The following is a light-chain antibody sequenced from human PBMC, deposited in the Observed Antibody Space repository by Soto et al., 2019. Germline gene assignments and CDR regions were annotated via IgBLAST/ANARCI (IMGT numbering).Light chain of an antibody. CDR3: GTWDNSLSIYV. Sequence: QSVLTQPPSVSAAPGQKVTISCSGTSSNIGNNYVSWYQHFPGTAPKLLIYEDNKRPSEIPDRYYGSKSGTSANLGITRIQTGDEADYYCGTWDNSLSIYVFATGTKVTVL. CDR1: SSNIGNNY. J-gene: IGLJ1*01. V-gene: IGLV1-51*02. CDR2: EDN.